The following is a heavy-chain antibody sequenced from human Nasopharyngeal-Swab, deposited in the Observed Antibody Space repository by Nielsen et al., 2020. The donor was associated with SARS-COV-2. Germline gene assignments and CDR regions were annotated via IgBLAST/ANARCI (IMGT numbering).Heavy chain of an antibody. J-gene: IGHJ3*02. CDR3: ARDPRPLAAAGYLVAFDI. CDR2: ISYDGDEK. V-gene: IGHV3-30*04. D-gene: IGHD6-13*01. CDR1: GFTVSRHA. Sequence: GESLKISCAASGFTVSRHAMNWVRQAPGKGLEGVALISYDGDEKYFADSVQGRFTISRDNSKNTLYLQMNGLRADDTAEYYCARDPRPLAAAGYLVAFDIWGQGTMVTVSS.